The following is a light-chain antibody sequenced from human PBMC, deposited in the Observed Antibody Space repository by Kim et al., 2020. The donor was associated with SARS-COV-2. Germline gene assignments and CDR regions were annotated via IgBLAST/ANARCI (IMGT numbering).Light chain of an antibody. CDR3: QSYDSRFWV. CDR2: EDS. J-gene: IGLJ3*02. Sequence: LTQPHSVSESPGRTVTISCTRSSGGIASNHVQWYQQRPGSAPTTVIYEDSLRASGVPDRFSGSIDSSSNSASLTISELKTEDEADYYCQSYDSRFWVFGGGTQLTVL. V-gene: IGLV6-57*03. CDR1: SGGIASNH.